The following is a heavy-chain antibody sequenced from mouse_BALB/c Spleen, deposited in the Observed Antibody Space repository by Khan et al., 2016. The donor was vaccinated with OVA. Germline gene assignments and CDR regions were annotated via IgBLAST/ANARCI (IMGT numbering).Heavy chain of an antibody. CDR2: INTYTGET. V-gene: IGHV9-3-1*01. J-gene: IGHJ1*01. Sequence: QIQLVQSGPELKKPGETVKISCKASGYTFTNYGMHWVKQAPGKGLKWMGWINTYTGETTYADDFKGRSAFSLETSANTAYLQIKNLKNEDTATYCCARSNSYWYCDVWGAGTTVTVSS. CDR3: ARSNSYWYCDV. D-gene: IGHD4-1*02. CDR1: GYTFTNYG.